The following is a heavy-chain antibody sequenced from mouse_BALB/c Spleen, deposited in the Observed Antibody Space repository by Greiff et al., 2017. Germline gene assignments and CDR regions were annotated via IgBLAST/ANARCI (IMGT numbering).Heavy chain of an antibody. Sequence: EVQLVESGGGLVKPGGSLKLSCAASGFTFSDYYMYWVRQTPEKRLEWVATISDGGSYTYYPDSVKGRFTISRDNAKNNLYLQMSSLKSEDTAMYYCARAFYGYEAMDYWGQGTSVTVSS. D-gene: IGHD1-2*01. CDR2: ISDGGSYT. CDR1: GFTFSDYY. CDR3: ARAFYGYEAMDY. J-gene: IGHJ4*01. V-gene: IGHV5-4*02.